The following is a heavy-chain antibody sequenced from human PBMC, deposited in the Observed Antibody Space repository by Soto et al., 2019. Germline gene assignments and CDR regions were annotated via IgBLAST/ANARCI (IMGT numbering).Heavy chain of an antibody. D-gene: IGHD2-15*01. CDR3: ARDRCSGGSCPTFDY. J-gene: IGHJ4*02. V-gene: IGHV3-11*06. Sequence: WGSLRLSCASSVFTFSDYYINWIRQAPGKGLDWVSYISSSSNYTNYADSVKGRFTISRDNAKNSLYLQMNNLRAEDTAVYYCARDRCSGGSCPTFDYWGQGTLVTAPQ. CDR1: VFTFSDYY. CDR2: ISSSSNYT.